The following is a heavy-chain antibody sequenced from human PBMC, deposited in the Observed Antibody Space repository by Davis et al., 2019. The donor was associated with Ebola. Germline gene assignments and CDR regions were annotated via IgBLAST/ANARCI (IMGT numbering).Heavy chain of an antibody. V-gene: IGHV3-9*01. CDR2: ISWNSGSI. CDR1: GFTFDDYA. D-gene: IGHD4-17*01. J-gene: IGHJ6*02. CDR3: AKDIDYGDYNYYYGMDV. Sequence: SLKISCAASGFTFDDYAMHWVRQAPGKGLEWVSGISWNSGSIGYADSVKGRFTISRDNAKNSLYLQMNSLRAEDTALYYCAKDIDYGDYNYYYGMDVWGQGTTVTVSS.